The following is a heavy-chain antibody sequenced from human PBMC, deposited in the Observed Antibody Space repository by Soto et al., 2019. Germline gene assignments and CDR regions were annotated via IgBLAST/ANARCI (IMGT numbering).Heavy chain of an antibody. CDR3: AKDWTAI. Sequence: EVQLLESGGGVVQPGGSLKISCAASGLTFGTYSMTWLRQAPGKGLEWGSTISGSGGRTYYLDSVQGRFTISRDNSKNTLYLQMNSLRGDDTAVYYCAKDWTAIWGQGTMVTVSS. D-gene: IGHD2-21*02. V-gene: IGHV3-23*01. CDR1: GLTFGTYS. CDR2: ISGSGGRT. J-gene: IGHJ3*02.